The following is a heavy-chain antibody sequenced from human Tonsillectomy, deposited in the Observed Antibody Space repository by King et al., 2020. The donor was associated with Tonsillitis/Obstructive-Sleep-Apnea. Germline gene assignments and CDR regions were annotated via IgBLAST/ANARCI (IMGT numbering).Heavy chain of an antibody. V-gene: IGHV3-30*18. J-gene: IGHJ6*02. Sequence: QVQLVESGGGVVQPGRSLRLSCAASGFTFSSYGMHWVRQAPGKGLEWVAVMSCDGSNKYYADSVKGRFTISRDNSKNTLYLQMNSLRAEDTAMYYCAKDQGSVTMIIVGNCYGMDVWGQGTTVTVSS. CDR2: MSCDGSNK. D-gene: IGHD3-22*01. CDR3: AKDQGSVTMIIVGNCYGMDV. CDR1: GFTFSSYG.